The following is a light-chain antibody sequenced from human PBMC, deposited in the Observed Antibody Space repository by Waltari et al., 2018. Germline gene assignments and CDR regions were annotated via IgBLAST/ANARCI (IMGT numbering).Light chain of an antibody. J-gene: IGLJ3*02. V-gene: IGLV2-11*01. CDR3: CSYAGSITFWV. CDR2: DGT. Sequence: QSALTQPRSVSGSPGQSVTISCTGTSSDVGGYNYVSWYQHHQGKTPKLIRYDGTKPPSGVPDRFSASKSDNTASLTISGLQAEDEADYYCCSYAGSITFWVFGGGTKLTVL. CDR1: SSDVGGYNY.